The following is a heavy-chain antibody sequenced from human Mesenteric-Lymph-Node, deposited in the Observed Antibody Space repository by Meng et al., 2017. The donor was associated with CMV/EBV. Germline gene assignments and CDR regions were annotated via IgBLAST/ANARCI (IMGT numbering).Heavy chain of an antibody. CDR3: SRYYDSSGYSDAFDI. CDR1: GFTFSKYD. D-gene: IGHD3-22*01. Sequence: GESLKISCVASGFTFSKYDMNWVRQAPGKGLEWVSTITGSGTNTYFAESVKGRFTVSRDNSKNTLFLQMGSLRAEDTAVYYCSRYYDSSGYSDAFDIWGQGTMVTVSS. V-gene: IGHV3-23*01. J-gene: IGHJ3*02. CDR2: ITGSGTNT.